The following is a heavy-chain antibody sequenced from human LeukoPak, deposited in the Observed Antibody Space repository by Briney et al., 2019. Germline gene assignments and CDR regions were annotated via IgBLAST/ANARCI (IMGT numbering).Heavy chain of an antibody. CDR1: GGTFSSYA. CDR3: AREAGGHNYYYYYMDV. J-gene: IGHJ6*03. CDR2: SIPIFGTA. V-gene: IGHV1-69*05. Sequence: SVKVSCKASGGTFSSYAISWVRQAPGQGLEWMGGSIPIFGTANYAQKFQGRVTITTDESTSTAYMELSSLRSEDTAVYYCAREAGGHNYYYYYMDVWGKRTTVTVSS. D-gene: IGHD6-13*01.